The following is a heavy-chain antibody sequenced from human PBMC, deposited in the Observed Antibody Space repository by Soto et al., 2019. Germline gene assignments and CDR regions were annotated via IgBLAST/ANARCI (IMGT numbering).Heavy chain of an antibody. J-gene: IGHJ6*02. CDR2: ISHNGETV. CDR3: AKDHGSSWYVDYYYGMDV. Sequence: GGSLRLSCAASGFTFSSYEMNWVRQAPGKGLEWVSYISHNGETVYYADSVKGRFTISRDNAKDSLHLQMNSLRAEDTAVYYCAKDHGSSWYVDYYYGMDVWGQGTTVTVSS. V-gene: IGHV3-48*03. CDR1: GFTFSSYE. D-gene: IGHD6-13*01.